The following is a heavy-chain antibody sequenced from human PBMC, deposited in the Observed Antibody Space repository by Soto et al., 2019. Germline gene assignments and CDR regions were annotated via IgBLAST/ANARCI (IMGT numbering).Heavy chain of an antibody. Sequence: SETLSLTCTVSGGSISSYYWSWIRQPPGKGLEWIGYIYYSGSTNYNPSLKSRVTISVDTSKNQFSLKLSSVTAADTAVYYCARGAITMVRGVIMRAPVPLYYWGQGTLVTVSS. J-gene: IGHJ4*02. CDR1: GGSISSYY. CDR3: ARGAITMVRGVIMRAPVPLYY. D-gene: IGHD3-10*01. CDR2: IYYSGST. V-gene: IGHV4-59*08.